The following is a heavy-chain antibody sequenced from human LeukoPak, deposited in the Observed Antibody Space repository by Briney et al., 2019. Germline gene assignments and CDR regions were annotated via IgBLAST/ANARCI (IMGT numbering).Heavy chain of an antibody. CDR1: GGSISSYY. J-gene: IGHJ4*02. Sequence: PSETLSLTCTVSGGSISSYYWSWIRQPPGKGLEWIGYIYYSGSTNYNPSLKSRVTISVDTSKNQFSLKLSSVTAADTAVYYCARGAYYDSSGYFSGDFDYWGQGTLVTVSS. CDR2: IYYSGST. V-gene: IGHV4-59*01. D-gene: IGHD3-22*01. CDR3: ARGAYYDSSGYFSGDFDY.